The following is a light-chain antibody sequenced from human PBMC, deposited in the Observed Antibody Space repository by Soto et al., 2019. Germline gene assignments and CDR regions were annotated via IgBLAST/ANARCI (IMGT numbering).Light chain of an antibody. J-gene: IGKJ1*01. V-gene: IGKV3-20*01. Sequence: EFVLTQSPGTLSLSPGERATLSCRASQTVRNNYLAWYQQKPGQAPRLLIYDASSRATGIPDRFSGGGSGTDFTLTISRLEPEDFAVYYCQQSGDTPTFGQGTKVDIK. CDR3: QQSGDTPT. CDR1: QTVRNNY. CDR2: DAS.